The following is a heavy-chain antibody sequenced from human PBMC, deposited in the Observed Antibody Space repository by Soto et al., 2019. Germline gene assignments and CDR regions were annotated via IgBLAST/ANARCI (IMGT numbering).Heavy chain of an antibody. Sequence: SETLSLTCTVSGGSISSSSYYWGWIRQPPGKGLEWIGSIYYSGSTYYNPSLKSRVTISVDTSKNQFSLKLSSVTAADTAVYYCARIVAANPAYYYYGMDVWGQGTTVTVSS. CDR1: GGSISSSSYY. J-gene: IGHJ6*02. D-gene: IGHD2-15*01. V-gene: IGHV4-39*07. CDR2: IYYSGST. CDR3: ARIVAANPAYYYYGMDV.